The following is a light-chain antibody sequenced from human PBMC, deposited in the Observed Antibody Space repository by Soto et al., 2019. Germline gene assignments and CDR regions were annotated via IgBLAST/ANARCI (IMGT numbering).Light chain of an antibody. CDR1: QSVSSY. Sequence: EIVLTQSPATLSLSPGERATLSCRASQSVSSYLAWYQQKPGQAPRLLLHDASTRATGIPARFSGSGSGTDFTLTISSLEPEDFSVYYCHQRSNWPATFGQGTKVEIK. V-gene: IGKV3-11*01. CDR3: HQRSNWPAT. CDR2: DAS. J-gene: IGKJ1*01.